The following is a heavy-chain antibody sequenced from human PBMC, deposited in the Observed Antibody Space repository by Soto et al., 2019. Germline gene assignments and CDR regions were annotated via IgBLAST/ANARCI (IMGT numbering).Heavy chain of an antibody. J-gene: IGHJ5*02. CDR2: IYYSGST. Sequence: PSETLSLTCTVSGGSISSSSYYWGWIRQPPGKGLEWIGSIYYSGSTYYNPSLKSRVTISVDTSKNQFSLKLSSVTAADTAVYYCARLSRPQIVSNWFDPWGQGTLVTVSS. V-gene: IGHV4-39*07. CDR3: ARLSRPQIVSNWFDP. CDR1: GGSISSSSYY. D-gene: IGHD2-15*01.